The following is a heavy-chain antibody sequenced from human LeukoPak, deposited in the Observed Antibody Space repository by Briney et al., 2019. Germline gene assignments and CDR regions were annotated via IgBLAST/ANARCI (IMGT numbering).Heavy chain of an antibody. V-gene: IGHV1-2*02. Sequence: ASVKVSCKASGYTFTGYDMHWVRQAPGQGLELMGWINPNSGGTNYAQKFQGRVTMTRDTSISTAYMELSRLRFDDTAVYYCARDSKKDYGDYVHLDYWGQGTLVTVSS. J-gene: IGHJ4*02. CDR3: ARDSKKDYGDYVHLDY. D-gene: IGHD4-17*01. CDR2: INPNSGGT. CDR1: GYTFTGYD.